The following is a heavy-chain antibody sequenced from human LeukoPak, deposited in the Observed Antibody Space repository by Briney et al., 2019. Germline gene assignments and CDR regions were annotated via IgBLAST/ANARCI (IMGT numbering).Heavy chain of an antibody. CDR1: VYTFTSYD. J-gene: IGHJ6*03. V-gene: IGHV1-8*01. D-gene: IGHD2-2*01. Sequence: ASVKVSCKASVYTFTSYDINWVRQATGQGLEWMGWMNPNSGNTGYAQKFQGRVTMTRDTSISTAYMELSRLRSDDTAVYYCARLAHYYTYCSSTSCLPIPLTSRDYYYYMDVWGKGTTVTISS. CDR2: MNPNSGNT. CDR3: ARLAHYYTYCSSTSCLPIPLTSRDYYYYMDV.